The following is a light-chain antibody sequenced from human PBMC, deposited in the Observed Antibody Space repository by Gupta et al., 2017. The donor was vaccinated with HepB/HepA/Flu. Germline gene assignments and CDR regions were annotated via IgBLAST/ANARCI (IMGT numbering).Light chain of an antibody. CDR2: AAS. V-gene: IGKV1D-12*01. CDR3: QHANIFPFT. J-gene: IGKJ2*01. CDR1: QGIGSW. Sequence: DIQMTQSPSSVSASVGDRVTITCRASQGIGSWLAWYQQKPGKAPKLLIYAASSLRSGVPSRFSGSGSGTDFTLTITSLQPEDFATYYCQHANIFPFTFGQGTKLEIE.